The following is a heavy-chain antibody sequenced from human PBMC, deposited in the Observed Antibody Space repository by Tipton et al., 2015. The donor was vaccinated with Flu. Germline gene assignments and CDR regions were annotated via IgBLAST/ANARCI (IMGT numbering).Heavy chain of an antibody. J-gene: IGHJ4*02. D-gene: IGHD3-22*01. CDR2: IYTSGST. V-gene: IGHV4-61*02. Sequence: TLSLTCTVSGGSISSGSYYWSWIRQPAGKGLEWIGRIYTSGSTNYNPSLKSRVTISVDTSKNQFSLKLSSVTAADMAVHYCARAGWLLPFDYWGQGTLVTVSS. CDR3: ARAGWLLPFDY. CDR1: GGSISSGSYY.